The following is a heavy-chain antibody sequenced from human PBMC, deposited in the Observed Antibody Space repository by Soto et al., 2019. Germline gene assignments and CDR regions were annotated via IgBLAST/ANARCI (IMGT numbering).Heavy chain of an antibody. CDR1: GGSISGSNW. CDR2: IYHSGST. D-gene: IGHD3-3*01. Sequence: PSETLSLTCAVSGGSISGSNWWSWVRQPPGKGLERIGEIYHSGSTNYNPSLKSRVTISVDKSKNQFSLKLSSVTAADTAVYYCARDSRGYYDFWSGMDYYYGMDVWGQGTTVTVSS. CDR3: ARDSRGYYDFWSGMDYYYGMDV. V-gene: IGHV4-4*02. J-gene: IGHJ6*02.